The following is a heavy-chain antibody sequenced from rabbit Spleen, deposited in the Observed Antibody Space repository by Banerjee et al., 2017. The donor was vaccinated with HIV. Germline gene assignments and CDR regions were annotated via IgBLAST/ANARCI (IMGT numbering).Heavy chain of an antibody. D-gene: IGHD1-1*01. V-gene: IGHV1S40*01. Sequence: VESGGDLVKPGASLTLTCTASGVSFSFNNYMCWVRQAPGKGLEWIGCVDVGSSGFTYFASWAKGRFTIAKTSSTTVTLQMTSLTTADTATYFCARDLTSVIGWNFNLWGQGTLVTVS. CDR3: ARDLTSVIGWNFNL. J-gene: IGHJ4*01. CDR2: VDVGSSGFT. CDR1: GVSFSFNNY.